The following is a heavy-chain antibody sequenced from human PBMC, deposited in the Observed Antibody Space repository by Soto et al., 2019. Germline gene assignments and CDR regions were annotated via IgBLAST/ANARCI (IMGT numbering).Heavy chain of an antibody. Sequence: QVQLVESGGGVVQPERSLRLSCGASGFNLGSYAMYWVRQAPGRALEWIAVISYDGAYKYYADSVQGRFAISRDNSENTHYLQMSSLTTEDTAIYFCASSATTVVTHRHFDLWGRGTLVTVSS. V-gene: IGHV3-30*09. CDR1: GFNLGSYA. CDR3: ASSATTVVTHRHFDL. J-gene: IGHJ2*01. D-gene: IGHD4-4*01. CDR2: ISYDGAYK.